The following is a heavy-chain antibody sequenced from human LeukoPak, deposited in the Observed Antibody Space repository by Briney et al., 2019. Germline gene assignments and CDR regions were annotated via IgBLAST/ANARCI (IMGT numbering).Heavy chain of an antibody. CDR1: AFTVSSNY. V-gene: IGHV4-4*07. Sequence: GSLRLSCAASAFTVSSNYISWVRQAPGKGLEWIGRIYTSGSTNYNPSLKSRVTMSVDTSKDQFSLKLSSVTAADTAVYYCARDLSSITGEYDYWGQGTLVTVSS. D-gene: IGHD7-27*01. J-gene: IGHJ4*02. CDR3: ARDLSSITGEYDY. CDR2: IYTSGST.